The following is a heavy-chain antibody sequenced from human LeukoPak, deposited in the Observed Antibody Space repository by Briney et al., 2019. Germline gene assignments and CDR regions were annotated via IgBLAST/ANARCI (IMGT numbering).Heavy chain of an antibody. CDR1: GYSLSSGYY. Sequence: SETLSLTCTVSGYSLSSGYYWGRIRQSPGKGLEWIGSIYHGGSTYYNPSLGSRVIVSVDTSKNHFSLKMSSVTAADTAVYYCARDLASCAGDCYSDGFDYWGQGALVTVSS. D-gene: IGHD2-21*02. CDR2: IYHGGST. CDR3: ARDLASCAGDCYSDGFDY. J-gene: IGHJ4*02. V-gene: IGHV4-38-2*02.